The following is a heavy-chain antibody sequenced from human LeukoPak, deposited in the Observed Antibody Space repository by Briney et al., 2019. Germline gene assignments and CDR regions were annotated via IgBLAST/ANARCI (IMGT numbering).Heavy chain of an antibody. Sequence: GGSLRLSCAASGFTFSNSWMHWVRQAPGKGLIWISLISSDGSTTIYADSVKGRFTISRDNAKNTLYLQMNSLRPEDTAVYYCARREDSSWYYFDYWGQGTLVTVSS. CDR1: GFTFSNSW. CDR3: ARREDSSWYYFDY. V-gene: IGHV3-74*01. J-gene: IGHJ4*02. CDR2: ISSDGSTT. D-gene: IGHD6-13*01.